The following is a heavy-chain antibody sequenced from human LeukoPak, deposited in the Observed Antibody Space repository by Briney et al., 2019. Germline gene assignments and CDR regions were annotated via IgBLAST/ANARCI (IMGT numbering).Heavy chain of an antibody. Sequence: SETLSFTCTVSGGSISSYYWSWIRQPPEKGLEWIGYIYYSGSTNYNPSLNSRVTISVDTSKNQCSLKLSSVTAADTAVYYCARQLRRDCYGHYWGRGTLVTVSS. CDR2: IYYSGST. V-gene: IGHV4-59*08. D-gene: IGHD5-24*01. CDR3: ARQLRRDCYGHY. CDR1: GGSISSYY. J-gene: IGHJ4*02.